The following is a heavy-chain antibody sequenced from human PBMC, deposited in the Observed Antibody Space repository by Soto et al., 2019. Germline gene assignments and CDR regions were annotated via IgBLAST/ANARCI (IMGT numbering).Heavy chain of an antibody. D-gene: IGHD2-21*01. V-gene: IGHV3-30-3*01. CDR1: GFIFSSYS. CDR3: ARDQFLAAFDI. CDR2: ISNDGSNN. Sequence: QVQLVESGGGVVQPGRSLRLSCAASGFIFSSYSMHWVRQAPGKGLEWVAIISNDGSNNYYVDSVKGRFTISRDNSNNTLSLQMNSLRAEDTAMYYCARDQFLAAFDIWGQGTMVTVSS. J-gene: IGHJ3*02.